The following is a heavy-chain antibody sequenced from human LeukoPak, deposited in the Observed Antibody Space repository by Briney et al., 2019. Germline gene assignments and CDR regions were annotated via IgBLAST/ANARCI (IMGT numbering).Heavy chain of an antibody. J-gene: IGHJ4*02. D-gene: IGHD6-13*01. Sequence: GGSLRLSCAASGFAFSSYAMSWVRQAPGKGLEWVSAISGSGGSTYYADSVKGRFTISRDNSKNTLYLQMNSLRAEDTAVYYCAKAFSSSWFGNEAFDYWGQGTLVTVSS. CDR2: ISGSGGST. V-gene: IGHV3-23*01. CDR1: GFAFSSYA. CDR3: AKAFSSSWFGNEAFDY.